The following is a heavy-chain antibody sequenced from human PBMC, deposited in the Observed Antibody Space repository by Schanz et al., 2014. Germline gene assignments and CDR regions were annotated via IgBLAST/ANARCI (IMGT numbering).Heavy chain of an antibody. D-gene: IGHD3-9*01. J-gene: IGHJ4*02. Sequence: EVQLVQSGGGLVQPGGSLRLSCAASGFTFSRYWMQWVRQAPGKGLVWVSRIYMDGSGRDYGDSVKGRFTISRDNSKNTLYLQMNSLRAEDTAVYYCAKDHAGSDILTALGNWGQGTLVTVSS. V-gene: IGHV3-74*01. CDR3: AKDHAGSDILTALGN. CDR1: GFTFSRYW. CDR2: IYMDGSGR.